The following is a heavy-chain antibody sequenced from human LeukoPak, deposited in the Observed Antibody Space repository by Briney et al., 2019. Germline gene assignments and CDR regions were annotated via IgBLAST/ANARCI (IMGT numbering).Heavy chain of an antibody. Sequence: PGGSLRLSCAASGVTVSSNYMSWVRQAPGKGLEWVSVIYSGGSTYYADSVKGRFTISRDNSKNTLYLQMNSLRAEDTAVYYCASTYYYDNSGSLNVPPVDYWGQGTLVTVSS. V-gene: IGHV3-53*01. J-gene: IGHJ4*02. CDR1: GVTVSSNY. CDR2: IYSGGST. D-gene: IGHD3-22*01. CDR3: ASTYYYDNSGSLNVPPVDY.